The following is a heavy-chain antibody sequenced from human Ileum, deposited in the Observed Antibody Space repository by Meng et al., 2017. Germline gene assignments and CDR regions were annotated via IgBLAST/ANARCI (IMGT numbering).Heavy chain of an antibody. J-gene: IGHJ4*02. Sequence: QAQVGKLGAEVKKPGASVEVSCKASGYTFSNYAMNWVRQAPGQRLEWMGWINAGNGDTKYSQKFQGRVTITRDTSASTGYMELSSLRSEDTAVYYCARFSSGYFFGYWGQGTLVTVSS. CDR3: ARFSSGYFFGY. V-gene: IGHV1-3*01. CDR1: GYTFSNYA. D-gene: IGHD3-22*01. CDR2: INAGNGDT.